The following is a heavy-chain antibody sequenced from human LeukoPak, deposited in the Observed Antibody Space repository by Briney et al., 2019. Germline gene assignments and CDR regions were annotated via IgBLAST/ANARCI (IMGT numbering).Heavy chain of an antibody. D-gene: IGHD5-12*01. V-gene: IGHV1-18*01. CDR2: ISCYNGDT. Sequence: ASVRVSCKASGYTFNHHGISWVRQAPGQGLEWMGWISCYNGDTLYAQNVRDRVIMTTDTSTRTAYIELRSLRSDDTATYYCARDPSNSAGYHAHFDSWGQGTQVTVSS. CDR3: ARDPSNSAGYHAHFDS. CDR1: GYTFNHHG. J-gene: IGHJ4*02.